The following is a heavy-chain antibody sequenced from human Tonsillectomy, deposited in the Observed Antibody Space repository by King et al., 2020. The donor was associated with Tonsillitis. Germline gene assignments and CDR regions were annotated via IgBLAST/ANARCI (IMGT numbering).Heavy chain of an antibody. CDR2: IIPMFGTT. CDR1: GGTFSTYT. Sequence: QLVQSGAEVKKPGSSVKVSCKASGGTFSTYTFSWVRQAPGQGLEWMGGIIPMFGTTSSAPKFQGRVTISADESTNTAYMELSSLRSEDTAVYYCARDSSGSGQPLLPFDYWGQGPLVTVSS. J-gene: IGHJ4*02. CDR3: ARDSSGSGQPLLPFDY. V-gene: IGHV1-69*01. D-gene: IGHD3-10*01.